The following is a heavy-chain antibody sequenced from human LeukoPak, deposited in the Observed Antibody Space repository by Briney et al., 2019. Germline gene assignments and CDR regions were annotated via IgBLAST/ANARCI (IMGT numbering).Heavy chain of an antibody. J-gene: IGHJ6*02. CDR2: IYYSGST. D-gene: IGHD3-10*01. Sequence: SETLSLTCAVSGGSISSYYWSWIRQPPGKGLEWIGYIYYSGSTNYNPSLTSRVTISVDTSKNQFSLKLSSVTAADTAVYYCARDTPLYYYGSGSYYYYYGMDVWGQGTTVTVSS. CDR1: GGSISSYY. V-gene: IGHV4-59*01. CDR3: ARDTPLYYYGSGSYYYYYGMDV.